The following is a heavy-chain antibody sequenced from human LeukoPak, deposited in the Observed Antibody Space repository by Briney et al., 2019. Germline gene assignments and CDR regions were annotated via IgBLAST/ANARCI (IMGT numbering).Heavy chain of an antibody. Sequence: ASVKVPCKSSGYTFIAYYMHWVRQAPGQGLEWMGWINPNSGDTNYGQKFQGRVTMTRDTSIRTAYMELSGLRFDDTAVYFCARDAVRLSSVAAHFDSWGQGTLVTVSS. CDR2: INPNSGDT. CDR3: ARDAVRLSSVAAHFDS. J-gene: IGHJ4*02. V-gene: IGHV1-2*02. D-gene: IGHD6-6*01. CDR1: GYTFIAYY.